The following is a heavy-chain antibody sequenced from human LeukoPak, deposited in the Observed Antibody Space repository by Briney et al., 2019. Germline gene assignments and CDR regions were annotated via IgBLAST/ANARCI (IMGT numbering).Heavy chain of an antibody. V-gene: IGHV4-39*07. CDR2: IYHSGST. CDR3: ARGYCSGGSCYGVYFDY. J-gene: IGHJ4*02. D-gene: IGHD2-15*01. Sequence: SETLSLTCTVSGGFISSNSAYWSWVRQPPGKGLEWIGEIYHSGSTNYNPSLKSRVTISVDKSKNQFSLKLSSVTAADTAVYYCARGYCSGGSCYGVYFDYWGQGTLVTVSS. CDR1: GGFISSNSAY.